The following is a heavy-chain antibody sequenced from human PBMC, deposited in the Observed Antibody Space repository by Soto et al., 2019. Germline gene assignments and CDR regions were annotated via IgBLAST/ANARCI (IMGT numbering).Heavy chain of an antibody. CDR1: GYTFTSYG. CDR2: ISAYNGNT. J-gene: IGHJ5*02. D-gene: IGHD6-6*01. CDR3: ARTLPTARRGLYWFDP. V-gene: IGHV1-18*04. Sequence: GASVKFSCKASGYTFTSYGISWVRQAPGQGLEWMGWISAYNGNTNYAQKLQGRVTMTTDTSTSTAYMELRSLRSDDTAVYYCARTLPTARRGLYWFDPWGQGTLVTVSS.